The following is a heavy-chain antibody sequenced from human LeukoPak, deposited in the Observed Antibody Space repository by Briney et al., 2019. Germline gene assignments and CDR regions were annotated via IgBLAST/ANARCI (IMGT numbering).Heavy chain of an antibody. CDR3: ARDYYDSSSPGRFDP. CDR2: IWYVGSNK. V-gene: IGHV3-33*01. Sequence: GRSLRLSCAASGFTFSSYGMHWVRQAPGKGLEWVAVIWYVGSNKYYADSVKGRFTISRDNSKNTLYLQMNSLRAEDTAVYYCARDYYDSSSPGRFDPWGQGTLVTVSS. D-gene: IGHD3-22*01. J-gene: IGHJ5*02. CDR1: GFTFSSYG.